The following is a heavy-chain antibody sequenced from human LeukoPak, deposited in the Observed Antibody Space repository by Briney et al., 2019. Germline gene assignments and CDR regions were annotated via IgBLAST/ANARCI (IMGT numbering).Heavy chain of an antibody. D-gene: IGHD3-9*01. CDR3: ARVRHYDILTGYYMRASLGGEDY. J-gene: IGHJ4*02. Sequence: PSETLSLTCTVSGYSISSGYYWGWIRQPPGKGLEWIGSIYHSGSTYYNPSLKSRVTISVDTSKNQFSLKLSSVTAADTAVYYCARVRHYDILTGYYMRASLGGEDYWGQGTLVTVSS. V-gene: IGHV4-38-2*02. CDR2: IYHSGST. CDR1: GYSISSGYY.